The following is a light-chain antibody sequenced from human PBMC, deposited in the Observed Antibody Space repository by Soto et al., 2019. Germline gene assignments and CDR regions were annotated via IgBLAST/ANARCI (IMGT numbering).Light chain of an antibody. CDR1: QSVSSSY. CDR3: QQHGSSPWT. Sequence: EIVLTQSPATLSLCPGERATLSCRASQSVSSSYLAWYQQKPGQAPRLLIYGASSRATGIPDRFSGSGSGTDFTLTISRLEPEDFAVYHCQQHGSSPWTFGQGTKVDIK. CDR2: GAS. J-gene: IGKJ1*01. V-gene: IGKV3-20*01.